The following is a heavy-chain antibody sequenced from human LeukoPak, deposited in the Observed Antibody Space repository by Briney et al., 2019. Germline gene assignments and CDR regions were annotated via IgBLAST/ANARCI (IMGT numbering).Heavy chain of an antibody. D-gene: IGHD3/OR15-3a*01. CDR1: GYTFTSYG. J-gene: IGHJ6*02. Sequence: ASVKVSCKASGYTFTSYGISWVRQAPGQGLEWMGWISAYNGNTNYAQKLQGRVTMTTDTSTSTAYMELRSLRSDDTAAYYCARFRTRDYYYYGMDAWGQGTTVTVSS. CDR2: ISAYNGNT. CDR3: ARFRTRDYYYYGMDA. V-gene: IGHV1-18*01.